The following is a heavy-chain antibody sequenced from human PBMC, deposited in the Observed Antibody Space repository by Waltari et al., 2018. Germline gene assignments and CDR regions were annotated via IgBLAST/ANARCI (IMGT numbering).Heavy chain of an antibody. CDR2: ISYRGST. Sequence: QLQLQESGPGLVKPSETLSLTCTVSGGSISSESYYWGWIRQPPGKGLEWIGIISYRGSTYYNPSLQSRVTISVETSKNQFSLKLSSVTAADTAVYYCARLSYHIVTGYGWFDPWGLGTLVTVSS. D-gene: IGHD3-9*01. J-gene: IGHJ5*02. CDR1: GGSISSESYY. V-gene: IGHV4-39*01. CDR3: ARLSYHIVTGYGWFDP.